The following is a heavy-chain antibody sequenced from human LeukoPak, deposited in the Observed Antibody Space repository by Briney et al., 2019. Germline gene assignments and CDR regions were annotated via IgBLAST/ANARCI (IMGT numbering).Heavy chain of an antibody. CDR3: ARAQYSSSWYGGYYYYGMDV. V-gene: IGHV4-34*01. J-gene: IGHJ6*02. CDR1: GGSFSGYY. D-gene: IGHD6-13*01. Sequence: PSETLSLTCAVYGGSFSGYYWSWIRQPPGKGLEWIGEINHSGSTNYNPSLKSRVTISVDTSKNQFSLKLSSVTAADTAVYYCARAQYSSSWYGGYYYYGMDVWGQGTTVTVSS. CDR2: INHSGST.